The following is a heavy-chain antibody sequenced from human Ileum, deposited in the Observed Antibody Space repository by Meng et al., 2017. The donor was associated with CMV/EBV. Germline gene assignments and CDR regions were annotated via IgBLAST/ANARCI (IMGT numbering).Heavy chain of an antibody. D-gene: IGHD3-3*01. CDR1: GGTISSSNW. J-gene: IGHJ4*02. Sequence: SGGTISSSNWWRWVRQPPGKGLEWIGEIYHSGSTNYNPSLKSRVTISVDKSKNQFSLKLSSVTAADTAVYYCARNTMYYDFWSGYINWGQGTLVTVSS. V-gene: IGHV4-4*02. CDR3: ARNTMYYDFWSGYIN. CDR2: IYHSGST.